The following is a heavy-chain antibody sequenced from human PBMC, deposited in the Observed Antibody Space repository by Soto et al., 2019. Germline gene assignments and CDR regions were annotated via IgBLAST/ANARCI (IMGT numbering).Heavy chain of an antibody. D-gene: IGHD4-4*01. J-gene: IGHJ6*03. CDR2: TYYRSRWYN. V-gene: IGHV6-1*01. CDR3: AVTTSQQWYYMDV. CDR1: GDSVSSNSAA. Sequence: QVQLQESGPGLVKPSQTLSLTCAISGDSVSSNSAAWNWIRLSPSRGLEWLARTYYRSRWYNDYAVSVRSRITVNADTSKTQFSLQLTSVTPEDTAVYYCAVTTSQQWYYMDVWGKGTTVTVSS.